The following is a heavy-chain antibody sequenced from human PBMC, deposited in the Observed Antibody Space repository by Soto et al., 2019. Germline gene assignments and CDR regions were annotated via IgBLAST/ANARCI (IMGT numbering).Heavy chain of an antibody. CDR1: GVTFSSYG. J-gene: IGHJ4*02. CDR3: ARRYSSGWIDY. V-gene: IGHV3-33*01. Sequence: SLRLSCAASGVTFSSYGMHWVRQAPGKGLEWVAVIWYDGSNKCYADSVKGRFTISRDNSKNTLYLQMNSLRAEDTAVYYCARRYSSGWIDYWGQGTLVTVSS. D-gene: IGHD6-19*01. CDR2: IWYDGSNK.